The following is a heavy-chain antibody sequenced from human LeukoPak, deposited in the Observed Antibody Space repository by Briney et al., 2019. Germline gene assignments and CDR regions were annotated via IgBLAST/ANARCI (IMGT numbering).Heavy chain of an antibody. CDR2: IIPIFGTA. CDR1: GGTFSSYA. Sequence: ASVKVSCKASGGTFSSYAISWVRQAPGQGLEWMGGIIPIFGTANYAQKFQGRVTITADESTSTAYMELSSLRSEDTAVYYCARLSRGSGFDRGYSGYGYHDAFDIWGQGTMVTVSS. CDR3: ARLSRGSGFDRGYSGYGYHDAFDI. D-gene: IGHD5-12*01. J-gene: IGHJ3*02. V-gene: IGHV1-69*13.